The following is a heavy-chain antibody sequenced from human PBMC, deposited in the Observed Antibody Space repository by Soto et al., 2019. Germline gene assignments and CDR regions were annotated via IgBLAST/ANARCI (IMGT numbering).Heavy chain of an antibody. CDR2: IIPIFGTA. Sequence: QVQLVQSGAEVKKPGSSVKVSCKASGGTFSSYAISWVRQAPGQGLEWMGGIIPIFGTANYAQKFQGRVTITADESTSTASLELGRLRSEDTDVYYCARLSLSQSQRYSGSSSPERRGYCYYYGMDVWGQGPTVTVSS. D-gene: IGHD6-6*01. J-gene: IGHJ6*02. V-gene: IGHV1-69*12. CDR3: ARLSLSQSQRYSGSSSPERRGYCYYYGMDV. CDR1: GGTFSSYA.